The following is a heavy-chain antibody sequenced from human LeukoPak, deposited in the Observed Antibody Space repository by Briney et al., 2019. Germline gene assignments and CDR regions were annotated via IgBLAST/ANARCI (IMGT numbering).Heavy chain of an antibody. J-gene: IGHJ4*02. Sequence: GGSLRLSCEGSAFIFSGHWMNWVRQAPGKGLEWVSVIYSSGSTSYADSVKGRFTISRDNAKNSLYLQMNSLRAEDTAVYYCASGGYYYGSGSYYPFDYWGQGTLVTVSS. D-gene: IGHD3-10*01. CDR3: ASGGYYYGSGSYYPFDY. CDR1: AFIFSGHW. V-gene: IGHV3-69-1*01. CDR2: IYSSGST.